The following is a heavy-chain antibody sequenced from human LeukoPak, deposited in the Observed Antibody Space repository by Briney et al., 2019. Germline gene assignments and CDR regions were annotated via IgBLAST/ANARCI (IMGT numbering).Heavy chain of an antibody. D-gene: IGHD6-19*01. V-gene: IGHV1-8*02. CDR2: MNPNSRNT. J-gene: IGHJ4*02. CDR1: GYTFINYD. CDR3: VRGPHSSAWSQDYY. Sequence: ASVKVSCKASGYTFINYDINWVRQATGQGLKWMGWMNPNSRNTGYAQRFQGRVTMTRDTSISTAYMELSSLRSEDTAVYYCVRGPHSSAWSQDYYWGQGTLVTVSS.